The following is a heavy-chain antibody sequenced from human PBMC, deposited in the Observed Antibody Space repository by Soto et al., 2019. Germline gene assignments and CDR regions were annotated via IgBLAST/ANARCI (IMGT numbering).Heavy chain of an antibody. V-gene: IGHV4-34*01. J-gene: IGHJ4*02. CDR3: ASGDYGVVVDY. CDR1: GGSFSGYY. Sequence: SETLSLTCAVYGGSFSGYYWSWIRQPPGKGLEWIGEINHSGSTNYNPSLKSRVTISVDTSKNQFSLKLSSVTAADTAVYYCASGDYGVVVDYWGQGTLVTVSS. CDR2: INHSGST. D-gene: IGHD4-17*01.